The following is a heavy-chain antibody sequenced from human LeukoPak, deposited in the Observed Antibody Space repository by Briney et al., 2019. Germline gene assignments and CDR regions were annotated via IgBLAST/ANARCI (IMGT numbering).Heavy chain of an antibody. CDR3: ARDDYYDAKNAFDI. CDR2: INPNSGGT. CDR1: GGTFSSYA. D-gene: IGHD4/OR15-4a*01. V-gene: IGHV1-2*06. J-gene: IGHJ3*02. Sequence: ASVKVSCKASGGTFSSYAISWVRQAPGQGLEWMGRINPNSGGTNYAQKFQGRVTMTRDTSISTAYMELSRLRSDDTAVYYCARDDYYDAKNAFDIWGQGTMVTVSS.